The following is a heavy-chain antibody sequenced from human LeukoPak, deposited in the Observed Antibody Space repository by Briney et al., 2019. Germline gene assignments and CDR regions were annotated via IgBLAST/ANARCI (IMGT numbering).Heavy chain of an antibody. D-gene: IGHD6-13*01. CDR1: GFTFSSYG. CDR2: IWYDGSNK. CDR3: ARSPISSWGIDY. V-gene: IGHV3-33*01. J-gene: IGHJ4*02. Sequence: GGSLRLSCAASGFTFSSYGMHWVRQAPGKGLEWVAVIWYDGSNKYYADSVKGRFTISRDNSKDTLYLQMNSLRAEDTAVYYCARSPISSWGIDYWGQGTLVTVSS.